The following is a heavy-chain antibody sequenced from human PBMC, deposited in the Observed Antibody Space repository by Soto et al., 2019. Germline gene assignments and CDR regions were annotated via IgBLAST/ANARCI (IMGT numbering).Heavy chain of an antibody. CDR2: INSDGSST. CDR1: GFTFSSYW. D-gene: IGHD3-16*02. J-gene: IGHJ3*02. V-gene: IGHV3-74*01. Sequence: EVQLVESGGGLVQPGGSLRLSCAASGFTFSSYWMHWVRQAPGKGLVWVSRINSDGSSTSYADSVKGRFTISRDNAENTLYLQMNSLRAEDTAVYYCARESYVWGSYRPFAFDIWGQGTMVTVSS. CDR3: ARESYVWGSYRPFAFDI.